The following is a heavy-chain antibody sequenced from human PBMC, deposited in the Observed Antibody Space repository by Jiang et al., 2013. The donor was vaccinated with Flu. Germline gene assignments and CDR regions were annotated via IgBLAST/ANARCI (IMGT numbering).Heavy chain of an antibody. CDR2: IIPMLGMT. Sequence: GAEVKKPGSSVKVSCKASGGTLSSYIFSWVRQAPGQGLEWMGRIIPMLGMTNYAQKFQGRVTITADSSLNTAYMELSSLGSEDTAVYYCARLVDAAMPLDTWGQGTLVTVSS. V-gene: IGHV1-69*02. J-gene: IGHJ5*02. D-gene: IGHD5-18*01. CDR3: ARLVDAAMPLDT. CDR1: GGTLSSYI.